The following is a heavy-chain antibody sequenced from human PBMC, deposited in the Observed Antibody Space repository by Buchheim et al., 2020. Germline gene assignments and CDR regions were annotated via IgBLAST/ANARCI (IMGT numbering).Heavy chain of an antibody. Sequence: EVQLLESGGGLVQPGGSLRLSCTASGFTFSSYAMNWVRQAPGKGLEWVSGFGGSGGSTYYADSVQGRFTFYRDNSKNTLYLQMNSLTAEDTALYYCAKGVYSTTWSLFDYWGQGT. CDR1: GFTFSSYA. CDR3: AKGVYSTTWSLFDY. J-gene: IGHJ4*02. CDR2: FGGSGGST. V-gene: IGHV3-23*01. D-gene: IGHD2/OR15-2a*01.